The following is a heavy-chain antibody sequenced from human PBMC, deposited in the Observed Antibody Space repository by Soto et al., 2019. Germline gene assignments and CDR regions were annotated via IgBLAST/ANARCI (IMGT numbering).Heavy chain of an antibody. D-gene: IGHD3-16*01. CDR3: ATDPGGPPLNRFDP. CDR1: GGSISSGEYY. J-gene: IGHJ5*02. CDR2: IYYSGST. Sequence: SETLSLTCTVSGGSISSGEYYWSWIRQPPVKGLEWIGYIYYSGSTYYNPSLKSRVTISVDTSKNQFSLTLNSVPAADTAVYYCATDPGGPPLNRFDPWGHGTLVTVSS. V-gene: IGHV4-30-4*01.